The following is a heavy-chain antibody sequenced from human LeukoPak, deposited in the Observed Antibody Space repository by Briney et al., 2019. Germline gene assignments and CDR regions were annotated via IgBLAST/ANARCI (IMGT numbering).Heavy chain of an antibody. V-gene: IGHV4-34*01. CDR3: ARGPNVSNFWSGYSYFQH. CDR2: INHSGST. J-gene: IGHJ1*01. Sequence: SETLSLTCAVYGGSFSGYYWSWIRQPPGKGLEWIGEINHSGSTNYNPSLKSRVTISVDTSKNQFSLKLSSVTAADTAVYYCARGPNVSNFWSGYSYFQHWGQGTPVTVSS. D-gene: IGHD3-3*01. CDR1: GGSFSGYY.